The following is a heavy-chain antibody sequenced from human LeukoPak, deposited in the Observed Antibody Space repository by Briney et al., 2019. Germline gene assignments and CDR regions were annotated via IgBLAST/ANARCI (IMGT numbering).Heavy chain of an antibody. J-gene: IGHJ4*02. D-gene: IGHD5-18*01. V-gene: IGHV3-74*01. CDR1: GFTFSSYW. CDR3: ASDRGYGYFFDY. CDR2: INSDGSST. Sequence: GGSLRLSCAASGFTFSSYWVHWVRQAPGKGLVWVSRINSDGSSTSYADSVKGRFTLSRDNAKNTLYLQMNSLRALDTAVYYCASDRGYGYFFDYWGQGTLVTVSS.